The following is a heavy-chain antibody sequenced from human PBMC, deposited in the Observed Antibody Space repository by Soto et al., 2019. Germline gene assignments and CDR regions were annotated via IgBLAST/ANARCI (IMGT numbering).Heavy chain of an antibody. CDR2: INSVGSTT. CDR3: AKDQQESRGY. CDR1: GFSFSTYA. Sequence: EVQFLESGGDLLQPGGSLRLSCVVSGFSFSTYAMSWVRQAPGEGLEWVSTINSVGSTTYYANSVKGRFTISRDNSKNTLYLHMSSLRAEDTAVYYCAKDQQESRGYWGQGTLVTVSS. J-gene: IGHJ4*02. V-gene: IGHV3-23*01.